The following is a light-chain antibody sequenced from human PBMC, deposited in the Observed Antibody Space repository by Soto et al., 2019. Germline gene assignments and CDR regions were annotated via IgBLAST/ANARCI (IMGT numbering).Light chain of an antibody. CDR2: EVF. Sequence: QSALTQPASVSGSPGQSISISCTGTSSDIGTYNRVSWYQHHPDKAPTLLIYEVFTRPSGVSNHFSGSKSGNTASLTISGLQPGDDADYYCSSYTTSDTYVFGTGTKLTFL. CDR3: SSYTTSDTYV. J-gene: IGLJ1*01. V-gene: IGLV2-14*01. CDR1: SSDIGTYNR.